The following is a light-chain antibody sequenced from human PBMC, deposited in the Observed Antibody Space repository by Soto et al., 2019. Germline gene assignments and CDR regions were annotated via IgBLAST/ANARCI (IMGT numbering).Light chain of an antibody. J-gene: IGKJ1*01. Sequence: EIVLTQSPATLSLPPGERATLSCRASQSVSSYLACYQQKPGQAPRLLIYDASNRATGIPARFSGSGSGTDFTLTISSLEPEDFAVYYCQQRSNWPWTFGQGTKVEIK. CDR2: DAS. V-gene: IGKV3-11*01. CDR3: QQRSNWPWT. CDR1: QSVSSY.